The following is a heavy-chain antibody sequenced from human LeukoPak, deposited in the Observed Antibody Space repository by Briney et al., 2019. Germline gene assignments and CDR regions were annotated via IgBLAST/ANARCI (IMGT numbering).Heavy chain of an antibody. J-gene: IGHJ6*02. CDR1: GFTFSSYA. D-gene: IGHD3-3*01. CDR2: ISGSGGST. CDR3: ASHGYDFWSGQTPADYYYYYGMDV. V-gene: IGHV3-23*01. Sequence: GGSLRLSCAASGFTFSSYAMSWVRQAPGKGLEWVSAISGSGGSTYYADSVKGRFTISRDNSKNTLYLQMNSLRAEDTAVYYCASHGYDFWSGQTPADYYYYYGMDVWGQGTTVTVSS.